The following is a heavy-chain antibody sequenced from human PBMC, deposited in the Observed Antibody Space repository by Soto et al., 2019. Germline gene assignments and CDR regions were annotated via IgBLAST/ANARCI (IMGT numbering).Heavy chain of an antibody. Sequence: QVHLVQSGADERQSGSSVRVSCTASGGGTLSNDASSWVRQAPGQCLDWLGRISPFFGTTDYSQRFQGRLTMTADASTGTVYMDLRSLKSDDTAVYYCAREVVTETTWGSFDSWGQGTLVTVSS. V-gene: IGHV1-69*01. J-gene: IGHJ4*02. CDR1: GGGTLSNDA. CDR3: AREVVTETTWGSFDS. D-gene: IGHD2-21*02. CDR2: ISPFFGTT.